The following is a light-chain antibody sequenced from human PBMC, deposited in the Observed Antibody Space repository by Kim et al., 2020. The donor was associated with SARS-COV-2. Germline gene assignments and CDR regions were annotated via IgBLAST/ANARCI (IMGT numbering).Light chain of an antibody. V-gene: IGKV3-11*01. J-gene: IGKJ4*01. CDR3: QQRDSRPTDT. CDR2: DAS. Sequence: EIVLTQSPATLSLSPGERATLSCRASQSVGSNLVSYQQRPRQAPRLLIYDASNSTTASPANLSGSGSGADFTLTINSLEPEDFAVDYCQQRDSRPTDTFGEGTKLEI. CDR1: QSVGSN.